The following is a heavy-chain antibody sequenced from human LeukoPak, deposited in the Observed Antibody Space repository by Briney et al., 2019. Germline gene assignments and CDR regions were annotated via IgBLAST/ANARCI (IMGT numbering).Heavy chain of an antibody. Sequence: SETLSLTCTVSGGSISGYYGAWIRQPPGKGLEWIAYVYYSGSTGYNPSLKSRVTISVDTSKNQFSLNLSSVTAADTAVYYCARSLDSRGYYYYGMDVWGQGITVTVSS. CDR1: GGSISGYY. D-gene: IGHD3-22*01. CDR2: VYYSGST. V-gene: IGHV4-59*01. CDR3: ARSLDSRGYYYYGMDV. J-gene: IGHJ6*02.